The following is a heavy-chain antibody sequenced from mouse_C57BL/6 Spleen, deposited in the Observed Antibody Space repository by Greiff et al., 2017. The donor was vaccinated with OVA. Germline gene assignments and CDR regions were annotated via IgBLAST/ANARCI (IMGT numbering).Heavy chain of an antibody. Sequence: EVKLQESGPGMVKPSQSLSLTCTVTGYSITSGYDWHWIRHFPGNKLEWMGYISYSGSTNYNPSLKSRISITHDTSKNHFFLKLNSVTTEDTATYYCARDDTTVVGGGFAYWGQGTLVTVSA. CDR2: ISYSGST. CDR1: GYSITSGYD. J-gene: IGHJ3*01. CDR3: ARDDTTVVGGGFAY. V-gene: IGHV3-1*01. D-gene: IGHD1-1*01.